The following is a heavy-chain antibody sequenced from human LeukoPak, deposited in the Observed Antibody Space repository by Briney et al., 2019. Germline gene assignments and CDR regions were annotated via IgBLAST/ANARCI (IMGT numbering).Heavy chain of an antibody. Sequence: ASAKVSCKASGGTFSSYAISWVRQAPGQGLEWMGRIIPIFGTANYAQKFQGRVTITTDESTSTAYMELSSLRSEDTAVYYCARGTSSGHDAFDIWGQGTVVTVSS. CDR2: IIPIFGTA. CDR1: GGTFSSYA. V-gene: IGHV1-69*05. D-gene: IGHD6-19*01. J-gene: IGHJ3*02. CDR3: ARGTSSGHDAFDI.